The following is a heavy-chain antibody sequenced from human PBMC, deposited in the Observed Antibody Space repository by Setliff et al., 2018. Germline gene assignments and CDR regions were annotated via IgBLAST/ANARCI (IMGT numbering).Heavy chain of an antibody. CDR2: INHSGST. CDR3: ARAVPRGATPDYWYFDL. CDR1: GGSFSGYQ. D-gene: IGHD2-2*01. J-gene: IGHJ2*01. V-gene: IGHV4-34*01. Sequence: SETLSLTCVVYGGSFSGYQWSWIRQPPGKGLEWIEEINHSGSTNYNPSLKSRVTMSVDTSKNQFSLNLKSVTAADTTVYYCARAVPRGATPDYWYFDLWGRGTLVTVS.